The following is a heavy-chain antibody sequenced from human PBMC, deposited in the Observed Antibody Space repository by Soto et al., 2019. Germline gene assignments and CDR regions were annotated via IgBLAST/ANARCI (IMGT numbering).Heavy chain of an antibody. Sequence: GESLKISCAASGFTFSSYAMSWVRQAPGKGLEWVSAISGSGGSTYYADSVKGRFTISRDNSKNTLYLQMNSLRAEDTAVYYRAKAQKIIGYCSGGSCYLPGYWGQGTLVTVSS. CDR3: AKAQKIIGYCSGGSCYLPGY. J-gene: IGHJ4*02. CDR1: GFTFSSYA. V-gene: IGHV3-23*01. D-gene: IGHD2-15*01. CDR2: ISGSGGST.